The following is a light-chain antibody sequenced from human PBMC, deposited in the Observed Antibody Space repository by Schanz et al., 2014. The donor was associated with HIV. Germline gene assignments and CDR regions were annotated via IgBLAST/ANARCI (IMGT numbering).Light chain of an antibody. J-gene: IGLJ2*01. V-gene: IGLV2-14*03. CDR1: SSDVGGYNY. CDR3: CSYAGTSPFVV. CDR2: DVN. Sequence: QSALTQPASVSGSPGQSITISCTGTSSDVGGYNYVSWDQQPPGKAPKLMIYDVNNRPSGVSNRFSGSKSGNTASLSISGLQAEDEADYYCCSYAGTSPFVVFGGGTKLTVL.